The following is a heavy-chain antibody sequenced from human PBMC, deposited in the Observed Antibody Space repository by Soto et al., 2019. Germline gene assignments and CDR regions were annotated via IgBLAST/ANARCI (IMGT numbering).Heavy chain of an antibody. CDR1: GFTFSSYG. V-gene: IGHV3-33*01. D-gene: IGHD4-17*01. J-gene: IGHJ5*02. CDR2: IWYDGSNK. Sequence: PGGSLRLSCAASGFTFSSYGMHWVRQAPGKGLEWVAVIWYDGSNKYYADSVKGRFTISRDNSKNTLYLQMNSLRAEDTAVYYCARDPSTTVIYNWFDPWGQGTLVTXSS. CDR3: ARDPSTTVIYNWFDP.